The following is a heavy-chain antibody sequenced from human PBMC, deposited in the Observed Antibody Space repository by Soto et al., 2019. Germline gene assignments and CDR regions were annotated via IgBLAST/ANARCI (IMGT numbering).Heavy chain of an antibody. CDR3: ARVAVSYDSTDLGGYFDH. V-gene: IGHV1-69*01. CDR1: GGTFSSYA. D-gene: IGHD3-22*01. Sequence: QVQLVQSGAEVKKPGSSVKLSCKASGGTFSSYAISWVRQAPGQGLEWMGGIIPIFGTANYAQKFQGRVTMTAGESTSTAYMELSSLRSEDTAVYYCARVAVSYDSTDLGGYFDHWGQGTLVPVSS. CDR2: IIPIFGTA. J-gene: IGHJ4*02.